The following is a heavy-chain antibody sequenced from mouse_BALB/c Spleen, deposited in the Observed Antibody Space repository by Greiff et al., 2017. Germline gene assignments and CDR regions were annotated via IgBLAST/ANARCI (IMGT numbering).Heavy chain of an antibody. D-gene: IGHD4-1*01. J-gene: IGHJ4*01. CDR2: IWAGGST. CDR3: ASLRGNWGGMDY. V-gene: IGHV2-9*02. CDR1: GFSLTSYG. Sequence: VQLQQSGPGLVAPSQSLSITCTVSGFSLTSYGVHWVRQPPGKGLEWLGVIWAGGSTNYNSALMSRLSISKDNSKRQVFLKMNSLQTDDTAMYYCASLRGNWGGMDYWGQGTSVTVSS.